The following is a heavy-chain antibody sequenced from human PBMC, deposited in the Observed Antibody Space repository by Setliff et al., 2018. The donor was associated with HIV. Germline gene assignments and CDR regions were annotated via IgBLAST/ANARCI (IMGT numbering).Heavy chain of an antibody. D-gene: IGHD2-21*01. CDR1: GGSFSGYY. CDR3: ARASRWGSIPFDY. Sequence: SETLSLTCAVYGGSFSGYYWSWIRQPPGKGLEWIGEINHTGSTNYNPSLTRRVTISVDTSKNQFSLKVSSETAADTAVYFCARASRWGSIPFDYWGQGTLVTVSS. CDR2: INHTGST. J-gene: IGHJ4*02. V-gene: IGHV4-34*01.